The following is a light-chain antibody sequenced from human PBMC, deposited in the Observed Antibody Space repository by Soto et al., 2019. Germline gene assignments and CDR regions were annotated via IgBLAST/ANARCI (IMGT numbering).Light chain of an antibody. CDR2: KAS. V-gene: IGKV1-5*03. Sequence: DIQMTQSPSTLSASVGDRVTITCRASQSISSWLAWYQKKPGKAPKLLIYKASSLESGVPSRFSGSGSGTEFTLTLSSLQPDDFATYYCQHYYNSIPYIFGQGTKLEIK. CDR1: QSISSW. J-gene: IGKJ2*01. CDR3: QHYYNSIPYI.